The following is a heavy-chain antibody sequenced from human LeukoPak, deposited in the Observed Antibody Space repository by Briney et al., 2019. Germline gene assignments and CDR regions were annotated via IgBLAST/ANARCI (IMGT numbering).Heavy chain of an antibody. Sequence: SETLFLTCTVSGGSINNYYWSWIRQPPGKGLEWIGYIYYNGSTNYNFSFKSRVTISVDTSKNQFSLRLSSVTAADTAVYYCAIHVLGSTTRLGPWGQGTLVTVSS. D-gene: IGHD2/OR15-2a*01. CDR2: IYYNGST. CDR1: GGSINNYY. CDR3: AIHVLGSTTRLGP. V-gene: IGHV4-59*01. J-gene: IGHJ5*02.